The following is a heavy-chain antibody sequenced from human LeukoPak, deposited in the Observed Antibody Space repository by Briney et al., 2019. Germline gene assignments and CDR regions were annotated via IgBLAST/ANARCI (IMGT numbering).Heavy chain of an antibody. CDR3: GTRGIAVASPFDY. J-gene: IGHJ4*02. CDR1: GGSISSSSYY. V-gene: IGHV4-39*01. Sequence: SETLSLTCTVSGGSISSSSYYRGWIRQPPGKGLEWIGSIYYSGTTYYNPSHKSRVTISADTSKNQFSLKLTSVTAADTAVYYCGTRGIAVASPFDYWGQGTLVTVSS. D-gene: IGHD6-19*01. CDR2: IYYSGTT.